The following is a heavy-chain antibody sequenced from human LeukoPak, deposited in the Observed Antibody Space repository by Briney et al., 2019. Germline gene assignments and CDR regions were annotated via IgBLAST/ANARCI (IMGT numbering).Heavy chain of an antibody. D-gene: IGHD6-13*01. CDR3: ARARYSSNWLGKEYFHH. V-gene: IGHV1-46*01. CDR2: INPSGGST. Sequence: ASVKVSCKASGYTFTSYYMHWVRQAPGQGLEWMGIINPSGGSTSYAQKFQGRVTMTRDTSINTAYMELSSLRSEDTAMYYCARARYSSNWLGKEYFHHWGQGTLVTVSS. J-gene: IGHJ1*01. CDR1: GYTFTSYY.